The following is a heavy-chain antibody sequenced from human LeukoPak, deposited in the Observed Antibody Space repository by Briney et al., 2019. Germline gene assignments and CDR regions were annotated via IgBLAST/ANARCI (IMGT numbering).Heavy chain of an antibody. CDR1: GFTFSSYG. J-gene: IGHJ4*02. V-gene: IGHV3-30*18. CDR3: AKSGSWYEGANFDY. D-gene: IGHD6-13*01. Sequence: GGSLRLSCAASGFTFSSYGMHWVRQAPGKGLEWVAVISYDGSNRYYADSVKGRFTISRDNSKNTLYLQMNSLRAEDTAVYYCAKSGSWYEGANFDYWGQGTLVTVSS. CDR2: ISYDGSNR.